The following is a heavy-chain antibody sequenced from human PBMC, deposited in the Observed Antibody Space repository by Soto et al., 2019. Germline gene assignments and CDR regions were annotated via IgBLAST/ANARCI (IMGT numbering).Heavy chain of an antibody. CDR1: GGSISSYY. D-gene: IGHD6-13*01. CDR2: IYYSGST. V-gene: IGHV4-59*01. Sequence: KTSETLSLTCTVSGGSISSYYWSWIRQPPGKGLEWIGYIYYSGSTTYNPSLKSRVTISVDTSKNQFSLKLSSVTAADTAVYYCARAFIAARDYYGMDVWGQGTTVTVSS. J-gene: IGHJ6*02. CDR3: ARAFIAARDYYGMDV.